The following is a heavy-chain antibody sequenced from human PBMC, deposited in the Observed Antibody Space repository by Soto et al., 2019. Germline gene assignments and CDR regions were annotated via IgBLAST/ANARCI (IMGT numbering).Heavy chain of an antibody. V-gene: IGHV4-30-4*01. Sequence: QVQLQESGPGLVKPSQTLSLTCTVSGGSISSGDYYWSWIRQPPGKGLEWIGYIFYSGSTYYNPSPQRRITISPDTSKNQCSLKLGSVTAADTAVYYCVRLGSTAVTLGTDYWGQGTLVTVSS. CDR1: GGSISSGDYY. J-gene: IGHJ4*02. CDR3: VRLGSTAVTLGTDY. CDR2: IFYSGST. D-gene: IGHD7-27*01.